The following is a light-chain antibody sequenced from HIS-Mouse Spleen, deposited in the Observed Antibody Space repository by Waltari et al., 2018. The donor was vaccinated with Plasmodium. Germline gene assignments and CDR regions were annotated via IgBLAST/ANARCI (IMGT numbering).Light chain of an antibody. CDR1: SNIVGNQG. Sequence: QAGLTQPPSVSTGLRQTATLTCTGNSNIVGNQGAAWLQQHQGHPPKLLSYRNNNRPSGISERFSASRSGNTASLTITGLQPEDEADYYCSALDSSLSAQEVFGGGTKLTVL. CDR2: RNN. J-gene: IGLJ2*01. CDR3: SALDSSLSAQEV. V-gene: IGLV10-54*02.